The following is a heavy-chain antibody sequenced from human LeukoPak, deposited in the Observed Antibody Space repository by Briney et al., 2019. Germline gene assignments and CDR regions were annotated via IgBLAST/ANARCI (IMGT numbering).Heavy chain of an antibody. CDR3: ARGRIAAAGTVAGLYYFDY. CDR1: GFTFNDYA. Sequence: HPGGSLRLSCATSGFTFNDYAMYWVRQAPGKGLEWVSGISWNSRSIAYADSVKGRFTISRDNAKNSLYLQMNSLRAEDTAVYYCARGRIAAAGTVAGLYYFDYWGQGTLVTVSS. CDR2: ISWNSRSI. V-gene: IGHV3-9*01. J-gene: IGHJ4*02. D-gene: IGHD6-13*01.